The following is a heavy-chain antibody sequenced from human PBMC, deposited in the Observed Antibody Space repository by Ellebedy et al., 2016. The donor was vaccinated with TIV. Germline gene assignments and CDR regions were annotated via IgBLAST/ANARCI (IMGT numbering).Heavy chain of an antibody. CDR1: GFTFSSHA. CDR2: ISYDGNKK. CDR3: ARDTDDYGDYRGPIDS. J-gene: IGHJ4*02. D-gene: IGHD4-17*01. V-gene: IGHV3-30-3*01. Sequence: GGSLRLSXAASGFTFSSHAMYWVRQAPGKGLEWVAVISYDGNKKYYADSVKGRFTISRDNSKNTLYVQMNSLRAEDTAVYHCARDTDDYGDYRGPIDSWGQGTLVTVSS.